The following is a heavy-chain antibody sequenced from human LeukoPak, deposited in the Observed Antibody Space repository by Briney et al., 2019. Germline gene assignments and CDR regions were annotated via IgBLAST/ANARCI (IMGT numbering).Heavy chain of an antibody. CDR1: GGSISSYY. CDR2: IYYSGST. J-gene: IGHJ6*02. Sequence: SETLSLTCTVSGGSISSYYWSWIRQPPGKGLEWIGYIYYSGSTNYNPSLKSRVTISVDTSKNQFSLKLSSVTAADTAVYYCARVTGCSSTSCQYYYYYGMDVWGQGTTVTVSS. CDR3: ARVTGCSSTSCQYYYYYGMDV. V-gene: IGHV4-59*12. D-gene: IGHD2-2*01.